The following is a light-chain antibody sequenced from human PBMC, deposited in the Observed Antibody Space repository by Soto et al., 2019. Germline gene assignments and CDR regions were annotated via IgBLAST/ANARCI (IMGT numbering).Light chain of an antibody. CDR1: SSDVGSYNL. Sequence: QLVLTQPASVSGSPGQSITISCTGTSSDVGSYNLVSWYQQHPGKAPKLMIYEGSKRPSGVSNRFSGSKSGNTASLTISGLQAEDEADYYCCSYAGSSTPWVFGGGTQLTVL. J-gene: IGLJ3*02. V-gene: IGLV2-23*01. CDR2: EGS. CDR3: CSYAGSSTPWV.